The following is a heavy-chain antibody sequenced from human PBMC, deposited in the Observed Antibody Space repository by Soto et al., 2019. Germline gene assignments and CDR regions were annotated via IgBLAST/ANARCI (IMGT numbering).Heavy chain of an antibody. Sequence: EVQLVESGGGLVKPGGSLRLSCAASGFTFSTYSMNWVRQAPGKGLEWFSSISSTNAYIYYADSVRGRFTISRDNAKNSLYLQMNSLRAEDTAVYYCAKEGSSGWFFDYWGQGTLVTVSS. J-gene: IGHJ4*02. CDR2: ISSTNAYI. CDR3: AKEGSSGWFFDY. CDR1: GFTFSTYS. V-gene: IGHV3-21*01. D-gene: IGHD6-19*01.